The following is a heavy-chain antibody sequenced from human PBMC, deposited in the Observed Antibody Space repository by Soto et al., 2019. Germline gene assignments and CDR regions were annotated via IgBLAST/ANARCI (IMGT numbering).Heavy chain of an antibody. D-gene: IGHD3-22*01. CDR2: ISGSGSTI. CDR3: AKVFYYYDSSGYYYFDY. J-gene: IGHJ4*02. CDR1: GFTFSSYA. Sequence: GSLRLSCAASGFTFSSYAVSWVRQAPGKGPEWISSISGSGSTIYYADSVKGRFTISRDNSKNTLYLQMSSLRAEDTAVYYCAKVFYYYDSSGYYYFDYWGQGALVTVSS. V-gene: IGHV3-23*01.